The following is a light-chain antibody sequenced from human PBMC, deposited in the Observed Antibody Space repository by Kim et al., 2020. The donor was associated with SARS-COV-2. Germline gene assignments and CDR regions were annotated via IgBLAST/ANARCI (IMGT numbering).Light chain of an antibody. V-gene: IGLV3-1*01. J-gene: IGLJ2*01. CDR3: QAWDSSTAWV. CDR1: KLGDKY. Sequence: SYELTQPPSVSVSPGQTDSITCSGDKLGDKYACWYQQKPGQSPVLVIYQDSKRPSGIPERFSGSNSGNTATLTISGTQAMDEADYYCQAWDSSTAWVFGG. CDR2: QDS.